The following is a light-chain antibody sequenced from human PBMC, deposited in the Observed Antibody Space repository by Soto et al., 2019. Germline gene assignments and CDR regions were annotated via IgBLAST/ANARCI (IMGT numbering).Light chain of an antibody. CDR1: ISDVGGYNY. J-gene: IGLJ1*01. Sequence: LSQPASVCGSPGQSITISCTGTISDVGGYNYVSWYQQYPGKAPKVMIYGVSNRPSGVSNRFSGSKSGKTASLTISGLQAEEEADYYCISYTSEYTRVFGTGTKV. CDR3: ISYTSEYTRV. CDR2: GVS. V-gene: IGLV2-14*01.